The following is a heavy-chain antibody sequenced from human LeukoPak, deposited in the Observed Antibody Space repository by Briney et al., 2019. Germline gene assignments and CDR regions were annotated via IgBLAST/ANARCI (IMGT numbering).Heavy chain of an antibody. D-gene: IGHD6-19*01. Sequence: ASETLSLTCTVSGGSTSSYYWTWIRQPPGKGLEWIGYIYYSGNTNYNPSLKSRVTISVDTSKNQFSLKLSSVTAADTAVYYCARHLGTGWRDALDIWGQGTMVTVSS. J-gene: IGHJ3*02. V-gene: IGHV4-59*08. CDR1: GGSTSSYY. CDR2: IYYSGNT. CDR3: ARHLGTGWRDALDI.